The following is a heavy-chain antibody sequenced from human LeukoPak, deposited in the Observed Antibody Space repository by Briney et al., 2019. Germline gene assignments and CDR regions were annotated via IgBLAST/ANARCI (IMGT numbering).Heavy chain of an antibody. V-gene: IGHV3-21*01. J-gene: IGHJ4*02. CDR1: GFTFSSYS. CDR3: ARESHPNPYFDY. Sequence: GGSLRLSCAASGFTFSSYSMNWVRQAPGKGLEWVSSISSSSSYIYYADLVKGRFTISRDNAKNSLYLQMNSLSAEDTAVYYCARESHPNPYFDYWGQGTLVTVSS. CDR2: ISSSSSYI.